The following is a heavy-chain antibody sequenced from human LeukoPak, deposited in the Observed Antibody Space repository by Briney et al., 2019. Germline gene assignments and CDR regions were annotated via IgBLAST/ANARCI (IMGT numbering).Heavy chain of an antibody. Sequence: GRSLRLSCAASGFTFSNYAMHWVRQAPGKGLEWVAVISFDGSETHYADSVKGRFTISRDNSNSTLYLQARNLRPEDTAVFYCARAFRYFDWSQSDFDYWGQGTLVTVSS. J-gene: IGHJ4*02. CDR1: GFTFSNYA. V-gene: IGHV3-30*04. D-gene: IGHD3-9*01. CDR3: ARAFRYFDWSQSDFDY. CDR2: ISFDGSET.